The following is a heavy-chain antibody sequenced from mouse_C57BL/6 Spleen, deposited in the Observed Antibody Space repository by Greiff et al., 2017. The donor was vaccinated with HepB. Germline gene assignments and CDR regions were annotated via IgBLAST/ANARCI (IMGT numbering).Heavy chain of an antibody. CDR3: ARGGDYYGSSYPRFDY. CDR2: ISYDGSN. CDR1: GYSITSGYY. J-gene: IGHJ2*01. D-gene: IGHD1-1*01. Sequence: EVQRVESGPGLVKPSQSLSLTCSVTGYSITSGYYWNWIRQFPGNKLEWMGYISYDGSNNYNPSLKNRISITRDTSKNQFFLKLNSVTTEDTATYYCARGGDYYGSSYPRFDYWGQGTTLTVSS. V-gene: IGHV3-6*01.